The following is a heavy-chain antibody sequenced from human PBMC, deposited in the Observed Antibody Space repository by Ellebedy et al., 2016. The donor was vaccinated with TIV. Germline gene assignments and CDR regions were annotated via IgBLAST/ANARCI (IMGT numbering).Heavy chain of an antibody. V-gene: IGHV1-46*01. CDR3: ARGGSGTDWYFDL. CDR2: INPSGGST. J-gene: IGHJ2*01. Sequence: AASVKVSCKASGYTFTSYYMHWVRQAPGQGLEWLGIINPSGGSTSKAQKIQGRVTMTRDTSTSTVYMELTSLRSEDTAVYYCARGGSGTDWYFDLWGRGTLVTVSS. CDR1: GYTFTSYY. D-gene: IGHD6-13*01.